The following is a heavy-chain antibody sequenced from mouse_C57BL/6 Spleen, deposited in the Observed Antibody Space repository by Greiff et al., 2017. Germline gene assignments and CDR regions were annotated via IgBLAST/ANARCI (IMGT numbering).Heavy chain of an antibody. Sequence: QVQLQQPGAELVKPGASVKLSCKASGYTFTSYWMHWVKQRPGQGLEWIGMIHPNSGSTNYNEKFKSKATLTVDKSSSTAYMQLSSLTSEDSAVYYCARLYYYGSRGYFDYWGQGTTLTVSS. D-gene: IGHD1-1*01. CDR1: GYTFTSYW. CDR3: ARLYYYGSRGYFDY. J-gene: IGHJ2*01. V-gene: IGHV1-64*01. CDR2: IHPNSGST.